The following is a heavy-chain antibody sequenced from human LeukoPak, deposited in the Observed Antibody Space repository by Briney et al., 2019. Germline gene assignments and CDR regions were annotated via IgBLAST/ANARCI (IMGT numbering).Heavy chain of an antibody. CDR2: IYTSGST. V-gene: IGHV4-4*07. CDR3: ARGSVYCSGGSCYLGEFDY. D-gene: IGHD2-15*01. CDR1: GGSISSYY. Sequence: SETLSLTCTVSGGSISSYYWSWIRQPAGKGLEWIGRIYTSGSTNYNSSLKSRVTMSVDTSKNQFSLKLSSVTAADTAAYYCARGSVYCSGGSCYLGEFDYWGQGTLVTVSS. J-gene: IGHJ4*02.